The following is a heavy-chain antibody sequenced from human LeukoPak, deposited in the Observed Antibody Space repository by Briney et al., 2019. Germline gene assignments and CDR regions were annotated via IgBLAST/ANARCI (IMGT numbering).Heavy chain of an antibody. D-gene: IGHD4-17*01. V-gene: IGHV1-69*05. CDR3: ASYDYGDYGPDY. CDR2: IIPIFGTA. Sequence: PVKVSCKASGGTFSSYAISWVRQAPGQGLEWMGGIIPIFGTANYAQKFQGRVTITTDESTSTAYMELSSLRSEDTAVYYCASYDYGDYGPDYWGQGTLVTVSS. CDR1: GGTFSSYA. J-gene: IGHJ4*02.